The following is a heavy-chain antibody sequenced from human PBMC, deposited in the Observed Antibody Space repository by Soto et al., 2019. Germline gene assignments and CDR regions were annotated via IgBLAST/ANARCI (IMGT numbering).Heavy chain of an antibody. CDR2: IGTAGDT. Sequence: GGSPKLSCAASGFTFSSYDMHWVRQATGKGLEWVSAIGTAGDTYYPGSVKGRFTISRENAKKSLYLQMNSLRAGDTAVYYCARELRYAFDIWGQWTTVTVSS. J-gene: IGHJ3*02. CDR1: GFTFSSYD. CDR3: ARELRYAFDI. V-gene: IGHV3-13*01. D-gene: IGHD3-16*01.